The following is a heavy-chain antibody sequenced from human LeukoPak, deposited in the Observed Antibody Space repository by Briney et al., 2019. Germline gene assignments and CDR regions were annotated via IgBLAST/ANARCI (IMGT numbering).Heavy chain of an antibody. J-gene: IGHJ6*02. CDR2: IIPIFGTA. CDR3: AKDPRGAAVYYYYGMDV. CDR1: GGTFSSYA. D-gene: IGHD2-15*01. V-gene: IGHV1-69*05. Sequence: ASVKVSCKASGGTFSSYAISWVRQAPGQGLEWMGGIIPIFGTANYAQKFQGRVTITTDESTSTAYMELSSLRSEDTAVYYCAKDPRGAAVYYYYGMDVWGQGTTVTVSS.